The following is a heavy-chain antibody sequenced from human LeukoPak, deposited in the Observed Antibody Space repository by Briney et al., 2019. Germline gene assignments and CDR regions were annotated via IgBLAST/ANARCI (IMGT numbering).Heavy chain of an antibody. Sequence: PERSLRLSCAASGFTFSNYGMHWVRQAPGKGLEWVALISFDGSNKNYVDSVKGRFTVSRDNSRNTLYLQMNSLRAEDTAVYYCAKDRSTYNVLTGYQESWGQGTLVTVSS. J-gene: IGHJ5*02. CDR2: ISFDGSNK. CDR3: AKDRSTYNVLTGYQES. D-gene: IGHD3-9*01. V-gene: IGHV3-30*18. CDR1: GFTFSNYG.